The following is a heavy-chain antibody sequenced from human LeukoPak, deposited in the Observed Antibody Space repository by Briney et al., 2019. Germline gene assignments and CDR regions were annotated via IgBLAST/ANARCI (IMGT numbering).Heavy chain of an antibody. Sequence: SETLSLTCTVSGGSISSGSYYWSWIRQPAGKGLEWIGRIYTSGSTNYNPSLKCRVTISVDTSKNQFSLKLSSVTAADTAVYYCARVRGYSLDYWGQGTLVTVSS. V-gene: IGHV4-61*02. J-gene: IGHJ4*02. D-gene: IGHD6-13*01. CDR1: GGSISSGSYY. CDR2: IYTSGST. CDR3: ARVRGYSLDY.